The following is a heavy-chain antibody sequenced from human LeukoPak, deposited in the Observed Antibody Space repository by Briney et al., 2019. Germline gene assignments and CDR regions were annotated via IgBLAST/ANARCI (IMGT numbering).Heavy chain of an antibody. CDR3: ARVFRRDYYGSGGLYDAFDI. J-gene: IGHJ3*02. V-gene: IGHV1-46*01. D-gene: IGHD3-10*01. CDR1: GYTFTSYY. Sequence: ASVKVSCKASGYTFTSYYMHWVRQAPGQGLEWMGIINPSGGNTNYAQKFQGRVTVTRDTSTSTVYMELSSLRSEDTAVYYCARVFRRDYYGSGGLYDAFDIWGQGTMVTVSS. CDR2: INPSGGNT.